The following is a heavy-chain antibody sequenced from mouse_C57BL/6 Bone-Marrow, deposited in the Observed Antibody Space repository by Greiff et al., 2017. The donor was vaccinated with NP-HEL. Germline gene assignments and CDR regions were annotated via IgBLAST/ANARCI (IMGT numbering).Heavy chain of an antibody. J-gene: IGHJ1*03. D-gene: IGHD1-1*01. V-gene: IGHV5-6*01. CDR3: ARRDYGSSPDWYFDV. CDR2: ISSGGSYT. CDR1: GFTFSSYG. Sequence: DVQLVESGGDLVKPGGSLKLSCAASGFTFSSYGMSWVRQTPDKRLEWVATISSGGSYTYYPDSVKGRFTISRDNAKNTLYLQMSSLKSEDTAMYYCARRDYGSSPDWYFDVWGTGTTVTVSS.